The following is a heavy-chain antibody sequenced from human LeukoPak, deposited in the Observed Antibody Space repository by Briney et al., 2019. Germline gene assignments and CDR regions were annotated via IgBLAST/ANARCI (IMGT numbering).Heavy chain of an antibody. J-gene: IGHJ4*02. CDR2: ISESGDVT. CDR3: AKDPEF. D-gene: IGHD3-10*01. Sequence: DPGGSLRLSCVVSGFTSSSQAMSWVRQAPGKGLEWIAGISESGDVTFHVDSVKGRFTISRDNSRNTLFLQMDSLRVEDTAVYYCAKDPEFWGQGTLVTVSS. V-gene: IGHV3-23*01. CDR1: GFTSSSQA.